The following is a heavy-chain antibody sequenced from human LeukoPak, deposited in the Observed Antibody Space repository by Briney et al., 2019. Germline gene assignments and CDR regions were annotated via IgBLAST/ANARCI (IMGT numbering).Heavy chain of an antibody. D-gene: IGHD3-3*01. CDR2: IYYSGST. CDR3: TSFPTYYDFWGGYYTGAFDI. Sequence: PSETLSLTCTVSGGSISSYYWSWIRQPPGKGLEWIGYIYYSGSTNYNPPLKSRVTISVDTSKNQFSLKLSSVTAADTAVYYCTSFPTYYDFWGGYYTGAFDIWGQGTMVTVSS. V-gene: IGHV4-59*01. J-gene: IGHJ3*02. CDR1: GGSISSYY.